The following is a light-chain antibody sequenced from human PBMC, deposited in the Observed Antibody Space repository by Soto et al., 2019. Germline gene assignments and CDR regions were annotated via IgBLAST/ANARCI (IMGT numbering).Light chain of an antibody. CDR2: DVS. CDR3: CSYAGSYTGV. J-gene: IGLJ3*02. Sequence: QSALTQPRSVSGSPGQSVTISCTGTSSDVGGYNYVSWYQQHPGKAPKLMIYDVSKRPSGVPDRFSGSKSGNTASLTISGFQAEDEADYYSCSYAGSYTGVFGGGTKLTVL. V-gene: IGLV2-11*01. CDR1: SSDVGGYNY.